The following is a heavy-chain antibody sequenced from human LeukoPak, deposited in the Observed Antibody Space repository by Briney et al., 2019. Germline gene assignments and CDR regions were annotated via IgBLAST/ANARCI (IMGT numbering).Heavy chain of an antibody. J-gene: IGHJ3*02. D-gene: IGHD3-9*01. Sequence: ASVKVSCKASGYTFTSYGISWVRQAPGQGLEWMEWISAYNGNTNYAQKLQGRVTMTTDTSTSTAYMELRSLRSDDTAVYYCARDIGAIIRYFDWFAAFDIWGQGTMVTVSS. V-gene: IGHV1-18*01. CDR1: GYTFTSYG. CDR3: ARDIGAIIRYFDWFAAFDI. CDR2: ISAYNGNT.